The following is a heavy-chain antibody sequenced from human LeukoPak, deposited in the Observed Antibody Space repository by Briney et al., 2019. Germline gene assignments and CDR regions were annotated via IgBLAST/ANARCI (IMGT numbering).Heavy chain of an antibody. J-gene: IGHJ3*02. V-gene: IGHV5-51*01. CDR1: GYSFTSYW. CDR3: ARPSGWITDAFDI. Sequence: GGSLRLSCKGSGYSFTSYWIGWVRQMPGKGLEWMGIIYPGDSDTRYSPSFQGQVTISADKSISTAYLQWSSLKASDTAMYYCARPSGWITDAFDIWGQGTMVTVSS. D-gene: IGHD6-19*01. CDR2: IYPGDSDT.